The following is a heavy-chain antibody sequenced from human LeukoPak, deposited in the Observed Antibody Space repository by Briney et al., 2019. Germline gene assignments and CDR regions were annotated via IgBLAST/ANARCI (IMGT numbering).Heavy chain of an antibody. Sequence: KPSETPSLTCTVSGASVSSGTYFWSWIRQPPGKGLEWVGYISNSGSTNYNPSLKSRVTISADTSKNQFSLKLSSVTAADTAVYYCARDRHAYSGTDYWGQGTLVTVSS. CDR1: GASVSSGTYF. CDR3: ARDRHAYSGTDY. V-gene: IGHV4-61*01. J-gene: IGHJ4*02. D-gene: IGHD1-26*01. CDR2: ISNSGST.